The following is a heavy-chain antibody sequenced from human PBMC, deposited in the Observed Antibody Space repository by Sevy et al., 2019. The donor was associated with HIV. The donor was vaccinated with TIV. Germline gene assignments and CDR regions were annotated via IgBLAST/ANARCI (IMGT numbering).Heavy chain of an antibody. V-gene: IGHV4-38-2*02. CDR3: AREWRYCSSTSCYAFDY. D-gene: IGHD2-2*01. J-gene: IGHJ4*02. CDR2: IYHSGST. CDR1: GYSISSGYY. Sequence: SETLSLTCAVSGYSISSGYYWGWIRQPPGKGLEWIGSIYHSGSTYYNPSLKSRVTISVDTSKNRFSLKLSSVTAADTAVYYCAREWRYCSSTSCYAFDYWGQGTLVTVSS.